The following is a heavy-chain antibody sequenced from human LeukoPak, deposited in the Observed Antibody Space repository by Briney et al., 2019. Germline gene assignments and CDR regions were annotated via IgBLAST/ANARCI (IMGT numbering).Heavy chain of an antibody. Sequence: SETLSLTCTVSGGSISSSSYYWGWIRQPPGKGLEWIVRIYYSGSTYYNPSLKSRVTISVDTSKNQFSLKLSSVTDADTAVYYCASGGRRGSGSFGWYFDLWGRGTLVTVSS. CDR3: ASGGRRGSGSFGWYFDL. D-gene: IGHD3-10*01. V-gene: IGHV4-39*07. J-gene: IGHJ2*01. CDR1: GGSISSSSYY. CDR2: IYYSGST.